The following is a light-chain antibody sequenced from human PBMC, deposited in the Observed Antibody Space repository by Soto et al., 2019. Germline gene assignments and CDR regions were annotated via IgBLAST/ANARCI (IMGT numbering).Light chain of an antibody. CDR1: SSDVGGFND. CDR2: EVR. Sequence: QSALTQPASVSGSPGQSITISCTGTSSDVGGFNDVSWYQQHPGKTPKLLIYEVRLRPTGVSDRFSGSKSGNTASLNISGLQAEDEADYYCSSYTSSSSGVFGTGTKLTVL. CDR3: SSYTSSSSGV. J-gene: IGLJ1*01. V-gene: IGLV2-14*01.